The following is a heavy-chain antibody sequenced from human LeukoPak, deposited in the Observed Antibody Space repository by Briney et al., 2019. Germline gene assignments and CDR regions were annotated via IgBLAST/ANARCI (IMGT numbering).Heavy chain of an antibody. J-gene: IGHJ4*02. CDR1: GVSISSSNSY. V-gene: IGHV4-39*01. D-gene: IGHD3/OR15-3a*01. CDR2: IYYSGNT. CDR3: ARQTGSGLFILP. Sequence: SETLSLTCTVSGVSISSSNSYWGWIRQPPGKGLEWIGSIYYSGNTYYNASLKSQVSISIDTSKYQFSLRLTSVTAADTAVYYCARQTGSGLFILPGGQGTLVTVSS.